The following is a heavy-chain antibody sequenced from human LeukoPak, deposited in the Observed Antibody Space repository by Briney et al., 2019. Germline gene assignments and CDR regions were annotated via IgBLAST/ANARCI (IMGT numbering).Heavy chain of an antibody. J-gene: IGHJ6*02. CDR2: ISSSSSYI. V-gene: IGHV3-21*01. CDR3: AIQRTAITMIPV. CDR1: GFTFSRYS. Sequence: GGSLRLSCAASGFTFSRYSMNWVRQAPGKGLEWVSSISSSSSYIYYADSVKGRFTISRDNAKNSLYLQMNSLRAEDTAVYYCAIQRTAITMIPVWGQGTTVTVS. D-gene: IGHD3-22*01.